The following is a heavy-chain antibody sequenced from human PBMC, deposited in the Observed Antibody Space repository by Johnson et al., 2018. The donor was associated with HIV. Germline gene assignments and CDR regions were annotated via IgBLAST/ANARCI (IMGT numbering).Heavy chain of an antibody. Sequence: VQLVESGGGLVKPGGSLRLSCAASGFTFSNAWMSWVRQAPGKGLEWVGRIKSKTDGGTTDYAAPVKGRFTISRDDSKNTLYMQMNSLKTEDTAVYYCSRVGYYYDSSGYYSDALDIWGQGTMVTVSS. V-gene: IGHV3-15*01. CDR3: SRVGYYYDSSGYYSDALDI. CDR1: GFTFSNAW. J-gene: IGHJ3*02. D-gene: IGHD3-22*01. CDR2: IKSKTDGGTT.